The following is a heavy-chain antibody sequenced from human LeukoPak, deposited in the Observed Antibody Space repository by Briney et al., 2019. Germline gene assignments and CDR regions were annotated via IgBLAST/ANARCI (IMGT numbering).Heavy chain of an antibody. D-gene: IGHD1-26*01. V-gene: IGHV1-2*06. Sequence: ASVKVSCKASGYTFTGYYMHWVRQAPGQGLEWMGRINPNSGGTNYAQKFQGRVTMTRDTSISTAYMELSRLRSDDTAVYYFARRDESGYYFDYWGQGTLVNVSS. J-gene: IGHJ4*02. CDR2: INPNSGGT. CDR3: ARRDESGYYFDY. CDR1: GYTFTGYY.